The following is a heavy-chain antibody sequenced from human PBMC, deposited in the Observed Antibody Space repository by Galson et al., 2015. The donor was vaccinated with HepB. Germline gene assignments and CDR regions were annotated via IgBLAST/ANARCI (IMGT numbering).Heavy chain of an antibody. J-gene: IGHJ3*01. Sequence: SLRLSCAPSGFTFDDYAMHWVRQAPGKGLEWVSGVNWKSGNIGYADSVKGRLTISRDNAKTSLYLQMNSLRAEDTALYYCAIASYSYESTGYGFAFDVWGQGTMVTVSS. V-gene: IGHV3-9*01. D-gene: IGHD3-22*01. CDR3: AIASYSYESTGYGFAFDV. CDR2: VNWKSGNI. CDR1: GFTFDDYA.